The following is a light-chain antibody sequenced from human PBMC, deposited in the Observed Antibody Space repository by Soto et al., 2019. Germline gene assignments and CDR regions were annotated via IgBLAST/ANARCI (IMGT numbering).Light chain of an antibody. CDR1: GSNIGKND. V-gene: IGLV1-51*01. CDR3: GPWDPRLSVVV. Sequence: QSVLTQPPSVSAAPGQKVTISCSGSGSNIGKNDVSWYLQLPGAAPKLLIYDTNKRPSGIPDRFSGSKSGTSATLGITGLQTGDRADNFSGPWDPRLSVVVFGGGPKPTV. CDR2: DTN. J-gene: IGLJ2*01.